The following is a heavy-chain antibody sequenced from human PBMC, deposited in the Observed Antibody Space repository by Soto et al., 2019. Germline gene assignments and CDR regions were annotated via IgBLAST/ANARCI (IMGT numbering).Heavy chain of an antibody. CDR3: AIYHLELFRFDY. D-gene: IGHD2-2*01. Sequence: ASVKVSCKAYDFSFTIHGISWVRQAPGQGLEWMGWISLYNGNTNYAQQFQGRVTMTTDTSTSTAYMELRSLRSDDTAMYFCAIYHLELFRFDYWGQGTLVTVSS. V-gene: IGHV1-18*04. CDR2: ISLYNGNT. CDR1: DFSFTIHG. J-gene: IGHJ4*02.